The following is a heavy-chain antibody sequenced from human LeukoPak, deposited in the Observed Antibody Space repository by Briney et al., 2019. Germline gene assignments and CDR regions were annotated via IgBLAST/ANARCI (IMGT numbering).Heavy chain of an antibody. CDR3: ARGKPDLAAAGSVSDY. CDR2: IYYSGST. Sequence: SETLSLTCTVSGGSISSSSYYWGWIRQPPGKGLEWIGSIYYSGSTYYNPSLKSRVTISVDTSKNQFSLKLSSVTAADTAVYYCARGKPDLAAAGSVSDYWGQGTVVTVSS. J-gene: IGHJ4*02. CDR1: GGSISSSSYY. D-gene: IGHD6-13*01. V-gene: IGHV4-39*01.